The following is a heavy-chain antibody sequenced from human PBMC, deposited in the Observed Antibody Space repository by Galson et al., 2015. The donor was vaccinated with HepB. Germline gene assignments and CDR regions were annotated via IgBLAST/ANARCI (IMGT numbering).Heavy chain of an antibody. CDR3: ARAVDYYDSSVSYFQH. CDR2: IIPIFGTA. D-gene: IGHD3-22*01. J-gene: IGHJ1*01. V-gene: IGHV1-69*13. CDR1: GGTFSSYA. Sequence: SVKVSCKASGGTFSSYAISWVRQAPGQGLEWMGGIIPIFGTANCAQKFQGRVTITADESTSTAYMELSSLRSEDTAVYYCARAVDYYDSSVSYFQHWGQGTLVTVSS.